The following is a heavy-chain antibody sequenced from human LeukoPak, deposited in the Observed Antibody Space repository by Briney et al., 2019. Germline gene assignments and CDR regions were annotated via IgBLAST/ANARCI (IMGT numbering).Heavy chain of an antibody. CDR2: ASYSGSP. CDR1: GDSISSSRYY. V-gene: IGHV4-39*07. J-gene: IGHJ5*02. D-gene: IGHD3-10*01. Sequence: SETLSLTCTVSGDSISSSRYYWGWIRQPPGKGLEWIGSASYSGSPYYNPSLKSRVTTSVDTSKNQFSLRLSSVTAADTAVYYCARFAGRFGELLHNCFDPWGXGTLVTVSS. CDR3: ARFAGRFGELLHNCFDP.